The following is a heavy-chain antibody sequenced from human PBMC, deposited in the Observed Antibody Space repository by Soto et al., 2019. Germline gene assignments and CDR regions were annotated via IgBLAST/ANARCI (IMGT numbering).Heavy chain of an antibody. CDR3: ASAQGHSSSSVFTTFDY. V-gene: IGHV4-34*01. Sequence: PSETLSLTCAVYGGSFSGYYWSWIRQPPGKGLEWIGEINHSGSTNYNPSLKSRVAISVDTSKNQFSLKLSSVTAADTAVYYCASAQGHSSSSVFTTFDYWGQGTLVTVSS. CDR1: GGSFSGYY. J-gene: IGHJ4*02. CDR2: INHSGST. D-gene: IGHD6-6*01.